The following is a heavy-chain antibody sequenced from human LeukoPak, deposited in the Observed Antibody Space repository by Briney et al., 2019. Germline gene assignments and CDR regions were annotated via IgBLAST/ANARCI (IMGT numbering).Heavy chain of an antibody. Sequence: PSETLCLTCAVAGVSLTDYYWSWIRPSPGKGLECIGEVSPDGEDKYRPSLKSRVSISVDRSENHVSLRLSSVTAAVTAIYYCARIRCVSGPEIGDNHWAQGSLVTVSS. V-gene: IGHV4-34*01. CDR1: GVSLTDYY. J-gene: IGHJ5*02. CDR3: ARIRCVSGPEIGDNH. CDR2: VSPDGED. D-gene: IGHD5/OR15-5a*01.